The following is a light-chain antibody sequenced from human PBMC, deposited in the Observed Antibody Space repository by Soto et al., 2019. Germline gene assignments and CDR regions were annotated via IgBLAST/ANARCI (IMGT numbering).Light chain of an antibody. CDR1: QSVNNN. CDR2: DAS. Sequence: EIVLTQSPATLSLSPGERATLSCRASQSVNNNLAWYQRKVGQAPRLLIYDASNRASGIPVRFRGSGSGTDFTLTISSLEPEDFAVYYCQQRSNWPPMYTFGQGTKLEI. J-gene: IGKJ2*01. CDR3: QQRSNWPPMYT. V-gene: IGKV3-11*01.